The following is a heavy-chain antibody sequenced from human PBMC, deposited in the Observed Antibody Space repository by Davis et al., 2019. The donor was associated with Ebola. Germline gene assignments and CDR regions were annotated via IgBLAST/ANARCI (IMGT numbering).Heavy chain of an antibody. CDR1: GFTFSSYS. V-gene: IGHV3-21*01. CDR2: ISSSSTYI. J-gene: IGHJ4*02. Sequence: GESLKISCAASGFTFSSYSMNWVRQAPGKGLEWVSSISSSSTYIYYADSVKGRFTISRDNAKNSLYLQMNSLRAEDTAVYYCAREAAPAYFDVWGQGTQVTVSS. CDR3: AREAAPAYFDV.